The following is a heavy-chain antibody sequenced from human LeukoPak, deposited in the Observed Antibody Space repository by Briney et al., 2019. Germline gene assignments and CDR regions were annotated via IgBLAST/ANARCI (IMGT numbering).Heavy chain of an antibody. D-gene: IGHD6-6*01. V-gene: IGHV3-7*01. Sequence: PGGSLRLSCAASGFTFSSYWMSWVRQAPGKGLEGVANIKQEGREKYYVDSVKGRFTISRDNAKNSLYLQMTSLRAEDTAVYYCARGRLRAFDIWGHGTMVTVSS. CDR1: GFTFSSYW. CDR2: IKQEGREK. CDR3: ARGRLRAFDI. J-gene: IGHJ3*02.